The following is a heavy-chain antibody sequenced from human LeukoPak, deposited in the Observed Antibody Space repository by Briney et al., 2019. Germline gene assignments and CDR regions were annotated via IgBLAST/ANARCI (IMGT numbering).Heavy chain of an antibody. V-gene: IGHV5-51*01. Sequence: GESLKISCKGSGYSFTSYWFGWVRQMPGKGLEWMGIIYPGDSDTRYSPSFQGQVTISADKSISTAYLQWSSLKASDTAMYYCARSQYCSGGSCHTDSWGQGTLVTVSS. D-gene: IGHD2-15*01. J-gene: IGHJ5*02. CDR2: IYPGDSDT. CDR1: GYSFTSYW. CDR3: ARSQYCSGGSCHTDS.